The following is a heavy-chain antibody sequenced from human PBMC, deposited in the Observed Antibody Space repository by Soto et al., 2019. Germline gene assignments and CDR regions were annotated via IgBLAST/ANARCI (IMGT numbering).Heavy chain of an antibody. J-gene: IGHJ5*02. CDR2: IYYSGTT. Sequence: SGTLSLTCAVPGDSINSGGSYWTWIRHHPGKGLEWFGNIYYSGTTHYNPSLEGRVFISLDTSRNQFSLKVTSVTAADSAVYYCSRGRVYISQNYFDLWGPGILVTVFS. CDR3: SRGRVYISQNYFDL. V-gene: IGHV4-31*11. D-gene: IGHD1-7*01. CDR1: GDSINSGGSY.